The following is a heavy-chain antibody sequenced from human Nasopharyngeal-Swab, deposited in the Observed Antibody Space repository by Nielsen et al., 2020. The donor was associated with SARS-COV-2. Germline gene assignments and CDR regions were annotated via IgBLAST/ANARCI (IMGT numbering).Heavy chain of an antibody. V-gene: IGHV3-66*01. CDR2: IYGGDTT. CDR3: ARGPPTGIAARPGDY. D-gene: IGHD6-6*01. J-gene: IGHJ4*02. Sequence: GESLKISCIVSGFSVSSNYMSWVRQAPGKGLEWVSIIYGGDTTYYADSVKARFTISRDSSKNTLYLQMNSLRADDTAVYYCARGPPTGIAARPGDYWGQGTLVTVSS. CDR1: GFSVSSNY.